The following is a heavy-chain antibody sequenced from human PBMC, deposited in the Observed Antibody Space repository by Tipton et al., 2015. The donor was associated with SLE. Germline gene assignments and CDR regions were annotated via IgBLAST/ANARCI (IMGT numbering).Heavy chain of an antibody. CDR3: TIPPWGTVSVDY. V-gene: IGHV3-73*01. CDR1: GFTFSGSA. CDR2: IRSKANSYAT. J-gene: IGHJ4*02. D-gene: IGHD3-16*01. Sequence: SLRLSCAASGFTFSGSAMHWVRQASGKGLEWVGRIRSKANSYATAYAASVKGRFTISRDDSKNTAYLQRNSLKTEDTAVYYCTIPPWGTVSVDYWGQGTLVTVSS.